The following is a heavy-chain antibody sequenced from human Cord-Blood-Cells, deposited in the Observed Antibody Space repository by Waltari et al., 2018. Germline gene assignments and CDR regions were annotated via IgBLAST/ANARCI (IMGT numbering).Heavy chain of an antibody. CDR1: GGSVSSGSYY. Sequence: QVQLQESGPGLVKPSETLSLTGTVSGGSVSSGSYYWSWIRQPPGKGLEWIGYIYYSGSTNYNPSLKSRVTISVDTSKNQFSLKLSSVTAADTAVYYCAREAKYSSSSALDYWGQGTLVTVSS. V-gene: IGHV4-61*01. D-gene: IGHD6-6*01. J-gene: IGHJ4*02. CDR2: IYYSGST. CDR3: AREAKYSSSSALDY.